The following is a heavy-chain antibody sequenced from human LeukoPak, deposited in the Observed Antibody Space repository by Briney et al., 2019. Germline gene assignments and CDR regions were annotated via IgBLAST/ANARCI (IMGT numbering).Heavy chain of an antibody. J-gene: IGHJ5*02. CDR1: GGTFSSYA. CDR3: ARSEDIVVVVAANSYNWFDP. Sequence: GSSVKVSRKASGGTFSSYAISWVRQAPGQGLEWMGGIIPIFGTANYAQKFQGRVTITADESTSTAYMELSSLRSEDTAVYYCARSEDIVVVVAANSYNWFDPWGQGTLVTVSS. V-gene: IGHV1-69*01. CDR2: IIPIFGTA. D-gene: IGHD2-15*01.